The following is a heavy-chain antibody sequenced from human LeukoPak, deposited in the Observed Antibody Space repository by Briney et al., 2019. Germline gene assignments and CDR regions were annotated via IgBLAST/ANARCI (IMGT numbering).Heavy chain of an antibody. CDR2: ISGSGGST. Sequence: GGSLRLSCAASGFTFSSYVMTWVRQAAGKGLEWVSAISGSGGSTYYADSVGGRFTISRDNSKNTLDLQMNSLRAEDTAVYYCAKSISIDYNWFDRWGQGTLVTVSS. J-gene: IGHJ5*02. CDR1: GFTFSSYV. D-gene: IGHD3-10*01. V-gene: IGHV3-23*01. CDR3: AKSISIDYNWFDR.